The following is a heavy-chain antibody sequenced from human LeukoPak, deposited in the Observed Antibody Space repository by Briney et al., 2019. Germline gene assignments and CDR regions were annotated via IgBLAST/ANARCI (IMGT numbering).Heavy chain of an antibody. CDR2: ISSSSSTI. CDR3: ARDTYSSSWYEGQFDY. J-gene: IGHJ4*02. CDR1: GFNFSSYS. D-gene: IGHD6-13*01. V-gene: IGHV3-48*01. Sequence: PGGSLRLSCAASGFNFSSYSMNWVRQAPGKGLEWVSYISSSSSTIYYADSVKGRFTISRDNAKNSPYLQMNSLRAEDTAVYYCARDTYSSSWYEGQFDYWGQGTLVTVSS.